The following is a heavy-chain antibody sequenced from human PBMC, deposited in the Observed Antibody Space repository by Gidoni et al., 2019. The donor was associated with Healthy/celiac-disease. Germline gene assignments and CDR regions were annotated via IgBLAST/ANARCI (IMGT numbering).Heavy chain of an antibody. CDR2: IDPSDSYT. CDR3: ARYAPYYYYGMDV. CDR1: GDSSTSYW. Sequence: EVQLVQSGAEVKQPGESLRSSCKGSGDSSTSYWISWVRQMPGKGLEWMGRIDPSDSYTNYSPSFQGHVTISADKSISTAYLQWSSLKASDTAMYYCARYAPYYYYGMDVWGQGTTVTVSS. J-gene: IGHJ6*02. D-gene: IGHD2-2*01. V-gene: IGHV5-10-1*03.